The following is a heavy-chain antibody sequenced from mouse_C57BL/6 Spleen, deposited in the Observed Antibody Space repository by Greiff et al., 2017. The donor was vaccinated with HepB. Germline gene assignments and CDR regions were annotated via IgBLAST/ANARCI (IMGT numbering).Heavy chain of an antibody. J-gene: IGHJ4*01. Sequence: QVHVKQSGAELVKPGASVKISCKASGYAFSSYWMNWVKQRPGKGLEWIGQIYPGDGDTNYNGKFKGKATLTADKSSSTAYMQLSSLTSEDSAVYFCARSNYYGSSYRYYAMDYWGQGTSVTVSS. CDR1: GYAFSSYW. D-gene: IGHD1-1*01. CDR2: IYPGDGDT. V-gene: IGHV1-80*01. CDR3: ARSNYYGSSYRYYAMDY.